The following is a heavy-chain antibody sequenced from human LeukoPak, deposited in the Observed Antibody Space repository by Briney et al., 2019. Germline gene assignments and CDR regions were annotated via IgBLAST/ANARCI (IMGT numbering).Heavy chain of an antibody. Sequence: GRSLRLSCAASGFTFSSYGMHWVRQAPGKGLEWVAVISYDGSNKYYADSVKGRFTISRDNSKNMLYLQMDSLRAEDTAVYYCAKDPTKLRYFDWFSTGSWGQGTLVTVSS. D-gene: IGHD3-9*01. V-gene: IGHV3-30*18. CDR2: ISYDGSNK. CDR1: GFTFSSYG. J-gene: IGHJ5*02. CDR3: AKDPTKLRYFDWFSTGS.